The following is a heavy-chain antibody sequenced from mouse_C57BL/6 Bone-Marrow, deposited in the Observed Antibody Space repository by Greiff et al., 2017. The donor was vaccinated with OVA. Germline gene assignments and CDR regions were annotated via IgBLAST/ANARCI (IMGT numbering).Heavy chain of an antibody. CDR1: GYTFTSYW. CDR2: IDPSDSYT. CDR3: ARLGDDDYGSSYWYFDV. V-gene: IGHV1-50*01. Sequence: VQLQQPGAELVKPGASVKLSCKASGYTFTSYWMQWVKQRPGQGLEWIGEIDPSDSYTNYNQKFKGKATLTVDTSSSTAYMQLSSLTSEDSAVYYCARLGDDDYGSSYWYFDVWGTGTTVTVSS. J-gene: IGHJ1*03. D-gene: IGHD1-1*01.